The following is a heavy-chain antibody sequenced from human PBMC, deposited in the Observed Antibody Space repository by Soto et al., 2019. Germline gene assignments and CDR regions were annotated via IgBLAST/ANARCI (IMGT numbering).Heavy chain of an antibody. Sequence: ASVKVSCKASGGTFSSYAISWVRQAPGQGLEWMGGIIPIFGTANYAQKFQGRVTITADESTSTAYMELSSLRSEDTAVYYCAINYYDSSGYYPPSLFDYWGQGTLVTVSS. D-gene: IGHD3-22*01. CDR3: AINYYDSSGYYPPSLFDY. J-gene: IGHJ4*02. CDR1: GGTFSSYA. CDR2: IIPIFGTA. V-gene: IGHV1-69*13.